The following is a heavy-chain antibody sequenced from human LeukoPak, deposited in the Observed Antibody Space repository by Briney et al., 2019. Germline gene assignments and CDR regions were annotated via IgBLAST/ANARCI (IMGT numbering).Heavy chain of an antibody. CDR3: VRDFRSADY. V-gene: IGHV3-74*01. Sequence: GGSLRLSCAASGLTFSTYCMHWVRQAPGKGPMWVSRICPDGTVTNYADSVKARFIISRDNARNTVYLQMNSLRVEDTAVYYCVRDFRSADYWGQGTLVTVSS. J-gene: IGHJ4*02. CDR1: GLTFSTYC. CDR2: ICPDGTVT.